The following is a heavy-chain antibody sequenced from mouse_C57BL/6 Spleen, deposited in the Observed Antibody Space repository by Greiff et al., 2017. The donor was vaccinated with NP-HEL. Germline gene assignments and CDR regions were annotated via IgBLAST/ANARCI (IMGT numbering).Heavy chain of an antibody. J-gene: IGHJ2*01. V-gene: IGHV1-61*01. Sequence: QVQLQQPGAELVRPGSSVKLSCKASGYTFTSYWMDWVKQRPGQGLEWIGNIYPSDSETHCNQKFKDKATLTVDKSSSTAYMQLSSLTSEDSAVYYCARANYYGSSPFDYWGQGTTLTVSS. CDR1: GYTFTSYW. D-gene: IGHD1-1*01. CDR3: ARANYYGSSPFDY. CDR2: IYPSDSET.